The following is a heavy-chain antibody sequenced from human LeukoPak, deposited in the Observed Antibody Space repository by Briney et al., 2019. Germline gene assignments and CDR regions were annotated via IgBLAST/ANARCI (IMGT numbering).Heavy chain of an antibody. V-gene: IGHV4-34*01. CDR1: GGSFSGYY. CDR2: INHSGST. Sequence: SETLSLTCAVYGGSFSGYYWSWIRQPPGKGLEWIGEINHSGSTNYNPSLKSRVTISVDTSKNQFSLKLSSVTAADTAVYYCARGEWGRAFDIWGQGTMVTVSP. D-gene: IGHD1-26*01. CDR3: ARGEWGRAFDI. J-gene: IGHJ3*02.